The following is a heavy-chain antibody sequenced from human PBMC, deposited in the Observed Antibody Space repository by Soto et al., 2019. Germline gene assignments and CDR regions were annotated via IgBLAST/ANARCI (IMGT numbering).Heavy chain of an antibody. J-gene: IGHJ3*02. CDR1: GGSISSSSYY. V-gene: IGHV4-39*01. CDR3: ARLISGYDPQYAFDI. Sequence: SETLSLTCTVSGGSISSSSYYWGWIRQPPGKGQEWIGSIYYSGSTYYNTSLKSRVTISVDTSKNQFSLKLSSVTAEDTAVYYCARLISGYDPQYAFDIWGQWTMVTVSS. D-gene: IGHD5-12*01. CDR2: IYYSGST.